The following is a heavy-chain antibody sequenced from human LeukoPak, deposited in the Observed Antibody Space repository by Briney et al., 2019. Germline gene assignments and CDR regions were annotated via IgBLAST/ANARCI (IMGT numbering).Heavy chain of an antibody. V-gene: IGHV1-69*05. CDR3: ARDFEWELPYFDY. J-gene: IGHJ4*02. CDR1: GGTFSSYA. CDR2: IIPIFGTA. Sequence: ASVKVSCKASGGTFSSYAISWVRQAPGQGLEWMGGIIPIFGTANYAQKFQGRVTMTTDTSTSTAYMELRSLRSDDTAVYYCARDFEWELPYFDYWGQGTLVTVSS. D-gene: IGHD1-26*01.